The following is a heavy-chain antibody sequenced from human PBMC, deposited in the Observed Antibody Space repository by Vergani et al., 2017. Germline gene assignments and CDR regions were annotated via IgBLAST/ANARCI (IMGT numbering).Heavy chain of an antibody. D-gene: IGHD3-3*01. CDR1: GFTFSDYY. CDR3: ARDYVSLDYDFWSGYYDYFDY. Sequence: VQMVESGGGLVKPGGSLRLSCVASGFTFSDYYMSWIRQAPGKGLEWVSYISSSGSTIYYADSVKGRFTISRDNAKNSLYLQMNSLRAEDTAVYYCARDYVSLDYDFWSGYYDYFDYWGQGTLVTVSS. J-gene: IGHJ4*02. CDR2: ISSSGSTI. V-gene: IGHV3-11*01.